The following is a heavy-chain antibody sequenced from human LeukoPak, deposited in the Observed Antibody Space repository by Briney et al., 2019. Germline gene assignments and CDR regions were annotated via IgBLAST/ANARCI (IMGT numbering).Heavy chain of an antibody. CDR1: GGTFSSYA. J-gene: IGHJ6*02. CDR2: IIPILGIA. V-gene: IGHV1-69*04. Sequence: SVKVSCKASGGTFSSYAISWVRQAAGQGLEWMGRIIPILGIANYAQKFQGRVTFTADRSTSTAYMELSSLRSEDTAVYYCARDYEYYYDRSGFSGDYYYSGMDVWGQGTTVTVSS. D-gene: IGHD3-22*01. CDR3: ARDYEYYYDRSGFSGDYYYSGMDV.